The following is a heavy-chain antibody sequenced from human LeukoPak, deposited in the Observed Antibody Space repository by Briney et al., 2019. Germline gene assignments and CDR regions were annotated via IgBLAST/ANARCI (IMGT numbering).Heavy chain of an antibody. CDR1: GFTFSSYG. V-gene: IGHV3-30*18. D-gene: IGHD6-6*01. Sequence: GGSLRLSCAASGFTFSSYGMHWVRQAPGKGLEWVAVISYDGSNKYYADSMKGRFTISRDNSKDTLYLQMNSLRADDTGVYYCAKDFGSSSCIDYWGQGTLVTVSS. CDR2: ISYDGSNK. CDR3: AKDFGSSSCIDY. J-gene: IGHJ4*02.